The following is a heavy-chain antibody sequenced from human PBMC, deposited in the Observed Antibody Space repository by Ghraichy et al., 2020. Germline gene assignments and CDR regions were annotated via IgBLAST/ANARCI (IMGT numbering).Heavy chain of an antibody. CDR2: INPNSGGT. J-gene: IGHJ4*02. CDR1: GYTFTGYY. Sequence: ASVKVSCKASGYTFTGYYMHWVRQAPGQGLEWMGWINPNSGGTNYAQKFQGRVTMTRDTSISTAYMELSRLRSDDTAVYYCARDPGAGGYYDYWGQGTLVTVSS. D-gene: IGHD3-16*01. V-gene: IGHV1-2*02. CDR3: ARDPGAGGYYDY.